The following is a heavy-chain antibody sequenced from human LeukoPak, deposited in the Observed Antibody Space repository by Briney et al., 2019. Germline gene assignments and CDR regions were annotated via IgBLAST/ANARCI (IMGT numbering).Heavy chain of an antibody. Sequence: GGSLRLSCAASGFTFSSYSMNWVRQAPGKGLEWVSYISSSSSTIYYADSVKGRFTISRDNAKNSLYLRMNSLRAEDTAVYYCARDPRYGGGPRDAFDIWGQGTMVTVSS. CDR1: GFTFSSYS. D-gene: IGHD4-23*01. V-gene: IGHV3-48*01. J-gene: IGHJ3*02. CDR2: ISSSSSTI. CDR3: ARDPRYGGGPRDAFDI.